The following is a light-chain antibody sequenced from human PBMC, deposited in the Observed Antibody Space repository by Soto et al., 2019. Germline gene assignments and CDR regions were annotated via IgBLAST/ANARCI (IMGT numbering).Light chain of an antibody. J-gene: IGKJ1*01. V-gene: IGKV1-5*03. CDR3: QHYDGFPWT. Sequence: DIQMTQSPSTLSASIGDRVTITCRASQNISNWLAWYQQKPGKAPKLLIYKASSLERGVPSRFSGSASGTEFTLTISSLQPDDFATYYCQHYDGFPWTFGQGTKVEIK. CDR1: QNISNW. CDR2: KAS.